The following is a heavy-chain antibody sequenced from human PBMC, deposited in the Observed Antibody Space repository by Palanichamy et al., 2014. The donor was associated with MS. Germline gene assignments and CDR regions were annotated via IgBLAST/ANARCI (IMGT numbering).Heavy chain of an antibody. V-gene: IGHV3-48*02. CDR1: GFPFSTYS. Sequence: EEKLAESGGGLVQPGGSLRLYCEGTGFPFSTYSVDWVRQAPGKGLEWVSFVGSGGSPIYYADSVRGRFTISRDNAKNSLYLQMNSLRDEDTAVYFCARGWLENTFDLWGQGTVVTVSS. CDR2: VGSGGSPI. CDR3: ARGWLENTFDL. D-gene: IGHD5-24*01. J-gene: IGHJ3*01.